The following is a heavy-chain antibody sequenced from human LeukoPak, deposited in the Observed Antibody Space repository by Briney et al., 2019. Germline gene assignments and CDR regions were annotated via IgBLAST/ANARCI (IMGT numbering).Heavy chain of an antibody. CDR3: ARSGAYCGGDCFGDAFDI. J-gene: IGHJ3*02. Sequence: SETLSLTCAVYGGSFSGYYWSWIRQPPGKGLEWIGEINHSGSTNYNPSLKSRVTISVDTSKNQFSLKLSSVTAADTAVYYCARSGAYCGGDCFGDAFDIWAKGQWSPSLQ. CDR2: INHSGST. V-gene: IGHV4-34*01. CDR1: GGSFSGYY. D-gene: IGHD2-21*02.